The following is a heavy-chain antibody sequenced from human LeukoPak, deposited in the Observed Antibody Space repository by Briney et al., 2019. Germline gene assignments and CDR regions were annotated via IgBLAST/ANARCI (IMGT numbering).Heavy chain of an antibody. CDR3: ARDPHRTGTDKMFDY. D-gene: IGHD1-1*01. CDR2: IDSGGST. CDR1: GFTVSSNY. Sequence: PGGSLRLSCAASGFTVSSNYMSWVRQAPGKGLEWVSIIDSGGSTYYADSVKGKFTISRDNSKNTLYLQMNSLRAEDTAVYYCARDPHRTGTDKMFDYWGQGTLVTVSS. J-gene: IGHJ4*02. V-gene: IGHV3-66*01.